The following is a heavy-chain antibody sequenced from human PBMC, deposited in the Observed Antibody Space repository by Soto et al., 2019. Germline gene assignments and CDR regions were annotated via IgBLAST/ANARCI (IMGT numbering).Heavy chain of an antibody. CDR1: GDSLISPNYY. Sequence: QVKLQESGPRLVRPSQTLSLTCTVSGDSLISPNYYWAWLRHLPGKGLEWIGYIYYTGGTYFTPSLRSRVSLSVYPSANQVSLNPSSVTVADTALYYCAREGHLREQFDGFDLWGQGPLVTVSS. CDR3: AREGHLREQFDGFDL. CDR2: IYYTGGT. V-gene: IGHV4-31*03. J-gene: IGHJ5*02.